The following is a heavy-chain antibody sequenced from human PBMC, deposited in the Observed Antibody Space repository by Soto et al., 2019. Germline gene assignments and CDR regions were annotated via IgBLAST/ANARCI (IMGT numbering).Heavy chain of an antibody. CDR3: AKGLSVIQPWLMDVY. D-gene: IGHD5-18*01. CDR2: ISYDGSNE. CDR1: GFTFRSYG. V-gene: IGHV3-30*18. Sequence: QVQLVESGGGVVQPGRSLRLSCTVSGFTFRSYGMHWVRQAPGKGLEWVAGISYDGSNEDYADSVKGRFTISRENSKNTLYLRMSSLRGEDTALYYCAKGLSVIQPWLMDVYWGQGTLVTVSS. J-gene: IGHJ4*02.